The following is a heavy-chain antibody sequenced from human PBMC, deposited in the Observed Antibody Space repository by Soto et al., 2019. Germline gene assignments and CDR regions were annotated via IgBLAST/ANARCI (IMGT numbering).Heavy chain of an antibody. CDR3: ARQGYSSSWYKFDY. J-gene: IGHJ4*02. Sequence: PSETLSLTCTVSGGSISSYYWSWIRQPPGKGLEWIGYIYYSGSTNYNPSLKSRVTISVDTSKNQFSLKLSSVTAADTAVYYCARQGYSSSWYKFDYWGQGTLVTVSS. D-gene: IGHD6-13*01. CDR2: IYYSGST. V-gene: IGHV4-59*08. CDR1: GGSISSYY.